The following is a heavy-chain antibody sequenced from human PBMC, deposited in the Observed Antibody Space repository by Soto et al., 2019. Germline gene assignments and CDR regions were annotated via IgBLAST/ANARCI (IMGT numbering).Heavy chain of an antibody. CDR2: TYYRSRWYN. CDR1: GDSVSSNSVS. Sequence: SQTLSLTCAISGDSVSSNSVSWNWIRQSPSRGLEWLGRTYYRSRWYNDYAVSVRSRITINPDTSKNQFSLQLNSVTPDDTAVYFCAIRYSYGLDYWGQGTLVTVYS. D-gene: IGHD5-18*01. CDR3: AIRYSYGLDY. V-gene: IGHV6-1*01. J-gene: IGHJ4*02.